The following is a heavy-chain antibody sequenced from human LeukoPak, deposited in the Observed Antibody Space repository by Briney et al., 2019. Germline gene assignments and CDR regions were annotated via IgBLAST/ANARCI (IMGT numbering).Heavy chain of an antibody. V-gene: IGHV3-48*03. Sequence: PGGSLRLSCAASGFAFSSHEVNWVRQAPGKGLEWVSYISSSGSIIYYADSVKGRFTISRDNAKNSLYLQMNSLRAEDTAVYYCARIGGDGYNLDYWGQGTLVTVSS. CDR2: ISSSGSII. J-gene: IGHJ4*02. CDR1: GFAFSSHE. D-gene: IGHD5-24*01. CDR3: ARIGGDGYNLDY.